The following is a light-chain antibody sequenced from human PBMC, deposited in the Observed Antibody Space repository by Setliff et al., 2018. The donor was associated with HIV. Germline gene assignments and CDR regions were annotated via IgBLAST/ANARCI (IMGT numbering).Light chain of an antibody. CDR3: GSYSSANTQI. J-gene: IGLJ1*01. CDR1: SADVGAFNY. Sequence: SVLTQPASVSGSPGQSITISCTGTSADVGAFNYVSWYQQHPGKAPRLLIYGVKNRPSQVSNRFSGSKSGNTASLTISGLQAEDEVDYYCGSYSSANTQIFGTGTKVTVL. CDR2: GVK. V-gene: IGLV2-14*01.